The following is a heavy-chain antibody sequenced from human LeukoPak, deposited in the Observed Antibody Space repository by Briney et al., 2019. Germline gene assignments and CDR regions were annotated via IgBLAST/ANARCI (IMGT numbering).Heavy chain of an antibody. J-gene: IGHJ4*02. CDR1: GGSFSGYY. Sequence: SETLSLTCAVYGGSFSGYYWSWIRQPPGKGLEWIGEINHSGSTNYNPSLTSRVTISVETSKTQCSRKRSWVTAAETAVYYCARRFRTTVTTRFDYWGQGTLVTVSS. V-gene: IGHV4-34*01. D-gene: IGHD4-17*01. CDR3: ARRFRTTVTTRFDY. CDR2: INHSGST.